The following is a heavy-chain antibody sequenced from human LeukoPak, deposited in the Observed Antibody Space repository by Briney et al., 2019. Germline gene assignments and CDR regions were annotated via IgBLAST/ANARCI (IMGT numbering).Heavy chain of an antibody. J-gene: IGHJ2*01. D-gene: IGHD1-1*01. CDR2: IYSGGST. Sequence: RGSLRLSCAASGFTVSSNYMSWVRQAPGKGLEWVSVIYSGGSTYYADSVKGRFTISRDNSKNTLYLQMNSLRAEDTAVYYCAREGTGNWYFDLWGRGTLVTVSS. CDR3: AREGTGNWYFDL. V-gene: IGHV3-53*01. CDR1: GFTVSSNY.